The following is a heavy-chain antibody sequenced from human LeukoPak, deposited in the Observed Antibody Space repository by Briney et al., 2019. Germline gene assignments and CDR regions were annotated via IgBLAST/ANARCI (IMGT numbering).Heavy chain of an antibody. Sequence: SVKVSCKASGGTFSSYAISWVRQAPGQGLEWMGRIIPIFGTANYAQKFQGRVTITTGESTSTAYMELSSLRSEDTAVYYCARGGLQGVLYGSSSFWFDPWGQGTLVTVSS. CDR3: ARGGLQGVLYGSSSFWFDP. D-gene: IGHD6-6*01. V-gene: IGHV1-69*05. CDR2: IIPIFGTA. CDR1: GGTFSSYA. J-gene: IGHJ5*02.